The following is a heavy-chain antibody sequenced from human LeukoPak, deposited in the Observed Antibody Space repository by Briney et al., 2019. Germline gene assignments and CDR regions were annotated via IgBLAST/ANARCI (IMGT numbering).Heavy chain of an antibody. CDR2: INPSGGST. CDR1: GYTFTSYY. Sequence: ASVTVSCKASGYTFTSYYMHWVRQAPGQGLEWMGIINPSGGSTSYAQKFQGRVTMTRDTSTSTVYMELSSLRSEDTAVYYCARDTYSYGIFDYWGQGTLVTVSS. V-gene: IGHV1-46*01. D-gene: IGHD5-18*01. CDR3: ARDTYSYGIFDY. J-gene: IGHJ4*02.